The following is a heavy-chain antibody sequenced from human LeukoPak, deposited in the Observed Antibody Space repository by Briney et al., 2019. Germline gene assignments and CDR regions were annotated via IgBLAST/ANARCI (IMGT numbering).Heavy chain of an antibody. CDR3: ARTFSSSYPDAFDI. J-gene: IGHJ3*02. V-gene: IGHV4-59*08. D-gene: IGHD6-13*01. CDR2: IYYSGRT. Sequence: SETLSLTCTVSGGSISGYYWSWTRQPPGKGLEWVGYIYYSGRTNYNPSLKSRVAISVDTSRNQFSLTLSSATAADTAVYFCARTFSSSYPDAFDIWGQGTVVTVSS. CDR1: GGSISGYY.